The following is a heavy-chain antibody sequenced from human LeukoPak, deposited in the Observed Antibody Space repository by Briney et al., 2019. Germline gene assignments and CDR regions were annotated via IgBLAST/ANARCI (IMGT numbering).Heavy chain of an antibody. CDR2: IKQDGSEK. V-gene: IGHV3-7*01. Sequence: PGGSLRLSCAASGFTFCSYWMSWVRQAPGKGREGVANIKQDGSEKYYVDSVKARFTISRDNAKNSLYLQMNSLRAEDTAVYYCAREGEQRLVRELYYFYYWGQGTLVTVSS. CDR1: GFTFCSYW. CDR3: AREGEQRLVRELYYFYY. D-gene: IGHD6-13*01. J-gene: IGHJ4*02.